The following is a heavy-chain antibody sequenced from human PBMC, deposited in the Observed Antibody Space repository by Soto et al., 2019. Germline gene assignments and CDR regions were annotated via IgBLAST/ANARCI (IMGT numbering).Heavy chain of an antibody. Sequence: VQLVQSGAEVREPGASVMLSCKTSGYAFTMFYMSWVRQAPGQGLEWLGTINADGGRTTYAQNFQGRLTMTSDTSTGTIYMELSSLKSDDTDVYYCARAMEAADKWEGRFWFDPWGQGALVTVSS. J-gene: IGHJ5*02. D-gene: IGHD6-25*01. CDR3: ARAMEAADKWEGRFWFDP. V-gene: IGHV1-46*01. CDR2: INADGGRT. CDR1: GYAFTMFY.